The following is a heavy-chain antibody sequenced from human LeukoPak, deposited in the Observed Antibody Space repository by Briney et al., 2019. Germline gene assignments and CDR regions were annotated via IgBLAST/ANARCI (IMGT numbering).Heavy chain of an antibody. CDR3: AXAALGVEMATITD. Sequence: ASVKVSCKASGYTFTNNGLTWVRQAPGQGLEWMGWISANNGATNYAQKFQGRVTMTTDTSTTTAYMELRSLRSDDTAVYYCAXAALGVEMATITDWGQGTLVTVSS. CDR1: GYTFTNNG. CDR2: ISANNGAT. V-gene: IGHV1-18*01. J-gene: IGHJ4*02. D-gene: IGHD5-24*01.